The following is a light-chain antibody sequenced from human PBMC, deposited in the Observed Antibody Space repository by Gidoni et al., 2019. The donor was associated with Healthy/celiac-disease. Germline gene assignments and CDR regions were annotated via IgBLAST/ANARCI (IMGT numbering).Light chain of an antibody. CDR3: AAWDDSLSGVV. CDR2: RNN. CDR1: SSNIGSNY. J-gene: IGLJ2*01. Sequence: QSVLTQPPSASGTPGQSVTISCSGSSSNIGSNYVYWYQQLPGTAPKLLIYRNNQRPSGVPYRFSGSKSGTSASLAISGLRSEDEADYYCAAWDDSLSGVVFGGGTKLTVL. V-gene: IGLV1-47*01.